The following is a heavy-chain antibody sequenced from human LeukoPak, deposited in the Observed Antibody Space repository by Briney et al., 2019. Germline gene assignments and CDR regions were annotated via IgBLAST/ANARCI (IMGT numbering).Heavy chain of an antibody. J-gene: IGHJ4*02. CDR2: IHFGGST. CDR1: GGSISSSSYY. CDR3: ARDYVDTAMGRHFDY. Sequence: PSETLSLTCTVSGGSISSSSYYWGWIRQPPGKGLEWIGSIHFGGSTYYNPSLKSRVTISVDTSKNQFSLKLSSVTAADTAVYYCARDYVDTAMGRHFDYWGQGTLVTVSS. D-gene: IGHD5-18*01. V-gene: IGHV4-39*07.